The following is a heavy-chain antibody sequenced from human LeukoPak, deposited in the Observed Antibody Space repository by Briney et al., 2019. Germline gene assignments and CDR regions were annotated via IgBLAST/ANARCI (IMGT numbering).Heavy chain of an antibody. CDR1: GYPFTSYW. V-gene: IGHV5-10-1*01. D-gene: IGHD3-10*01. CDR2: IDPSDSYT. J-gene: IGHJ4*02. CDR3: ARQDGATADY. Sequence: GESLNISCKGSGYPFTSYWISWVRQMPAKGLEWMGRIDPSDSYTNYNPSFRGHVTISTDKSISTAYLQWSSLKVSDTAMYYCARQDGATADYWGQGTPVTVSS.